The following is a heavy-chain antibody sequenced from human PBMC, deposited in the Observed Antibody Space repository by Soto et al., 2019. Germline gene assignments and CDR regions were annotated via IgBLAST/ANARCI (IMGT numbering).Heavy chain of an antibody. CDR1: GFSFSAYG. CDR2: VISDGTEA. V-gene: IGHV3-30*18. Sequence: QVQLVESGGGVVQPGRSLRLSCAASGFSFSAYGMHWVRQAPGKGLEWVAVVISDGTEAYYADSVKGRFTISRDNSKDTLYLNMNGLRLEDTAVYFCANGPHWYFDLWGRGTLVTVSS. J-gene: IGHJ2*01. CDR3: ANGPHWYFDL.